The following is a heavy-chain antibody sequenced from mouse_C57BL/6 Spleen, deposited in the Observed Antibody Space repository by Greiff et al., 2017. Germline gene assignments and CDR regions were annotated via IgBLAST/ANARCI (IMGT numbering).Heavy chain of an antibody. V-gene: IGHV1-76*01. J-gene: IGHJ3*01. CDR3: AREGDSSGYGAY. CDR2: IYPGSGNT. D-gene: IGHD3-2*02. Sequence: QVQLQQSGAELVRPGASVKLSCKASGYTFTDYYINWVKQRPGQGLEWIARIYPGSGNTYYNEKFKGKATLTAEKSSSTAYMQLSSLTSEDSAVYFCAREGDSSGYGAYWGQGTLVTVSA. CDR1: GYTFTDYY.